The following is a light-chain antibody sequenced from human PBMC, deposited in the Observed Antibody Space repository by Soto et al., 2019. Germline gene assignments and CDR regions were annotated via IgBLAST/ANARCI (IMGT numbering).Light chain of an antibody. CDR2: GNS. CDR1: SSNIGAGYD. CDR3: QSYDSSLIGVV. Sequence: QAVLTQPPSVSGAPGQRVTISCTGSSSNIGAGYDVHWYQLLPGTAPKLLIYGNSNRPSGVPDRFSGSKSGTSASLAITGLQAEDEADYYCQSYDSSLIGVVFGGGTKVTVL. J-gene: IGLJ2*01. V-gene: IGLV1-40*01.